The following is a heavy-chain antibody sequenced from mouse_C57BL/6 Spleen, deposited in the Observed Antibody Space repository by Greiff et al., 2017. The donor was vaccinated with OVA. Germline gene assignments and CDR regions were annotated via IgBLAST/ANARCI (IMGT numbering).Heavy chain of an antibody. Sequence: QVQLKQSGAELVRPGASVKLSCKASGYTFTDYYINWVKQRPGQGLEWIARIYPGSGNTYYNEKFKGKATLTAEKSSSTAYMQLSSLTSEDSAVYFCARAYDYDDPFAYWGQGTLVTVSA. CDR2: IYPGSGNT. J-gene: IGHJ3*01. V-gene: IGHV1-76*01. D-gene: IGHD2-4*01. CDR3: ARAYDYDDPFAY. CDR1: GYTFTDYY.